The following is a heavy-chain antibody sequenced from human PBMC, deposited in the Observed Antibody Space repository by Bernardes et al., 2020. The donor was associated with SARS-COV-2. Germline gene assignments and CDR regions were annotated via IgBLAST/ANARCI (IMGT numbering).Heavy chain of an antibody. D-gene: IGHD6-6*01. Sequence: GGSLRLSCAASGFTFSSSEKDWVRQAPGHGLEWVSHISTSSTIIYYADSVRGRLTISRDNAKNSLFLQMNSLRAEDTAVYYCAKVTCGAARRDYFEYWGQGILVTVS. V-gene: IGHV3-48*03. J-gene: IGHJ4*01. CDR2: ISTSSTII. CDR1: GFTFSSSE. CDR3: AKVTCGAARRDYFEY.